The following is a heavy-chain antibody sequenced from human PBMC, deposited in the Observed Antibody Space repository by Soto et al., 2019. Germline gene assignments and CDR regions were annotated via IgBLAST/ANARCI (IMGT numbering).Heavy chain of an antibody. D-gene: IGHD5-18*01. Sequence: DTLSLTCSVSGGSIRSYYWSWIRQSPEKGLEWIGYFYHSGNSNYNPSLKSRVTISVDTSKNQLSLSLRSVTAADTAVYFCARISSVDPYGYVNGGLDVWGQGTTVTVSS. CDR1: GGSIRSYY. CDR3: ARISSVDPYGYVNGGLDV. V-gene: IGHV4-59*01. CDR2: FYHSGNS. J-gene: IGHJ6*02.